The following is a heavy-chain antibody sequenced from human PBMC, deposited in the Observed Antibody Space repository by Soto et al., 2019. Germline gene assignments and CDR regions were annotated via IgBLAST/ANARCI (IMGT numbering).Heavy chain of an antibody. CDR2: IIPIFGTA. J-gene: IGHJ6*02. Sequence: QVQLVQSGAEVKKPGSSVKVYCKASGGTFSSYAISWVRQAPGQGLEWMGGIIPIFGTANYAQKFQGRVTITADESTSTAYMELSSLRSEDTAVYYCAREERDYYDSSGYGMDVWGQGTTVTVSS. CDR3: AREERDYYDSSGYGMDV. CDR1: GGTFSSYA. D-gene: IGHD3-22*01. V-gene: IGHV1-69*12.